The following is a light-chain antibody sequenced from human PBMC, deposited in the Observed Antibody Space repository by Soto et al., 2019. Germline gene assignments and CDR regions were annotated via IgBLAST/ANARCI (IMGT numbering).Light chain of an antibody. Sequence: DIQMTQSPSTLSASVGDRVTITCRASQSISTWLAWFQQKPGRAPNLLIYKASTLEGGVPSRFSGSGSGTEFTLTISSLQPDDFATYYCQQYSDYFLTFGGGTKVELK. CDR1: QSISTW. V-gene: IGKV1-5*03. CDR3: QQYSDYFLT. CDR2: KAS. J-gene: IGKJ4*01.